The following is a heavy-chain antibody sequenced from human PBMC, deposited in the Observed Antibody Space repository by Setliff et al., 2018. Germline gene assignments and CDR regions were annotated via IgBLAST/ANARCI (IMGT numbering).Heavy chain of an antibody. CDR1: GYTFIDYY. CDR3: AASPGGLGY. CDR2: MNPITGAT. Sequence: ASVKVSCKTSGYTFIDYYLHWVRQAPGQGLEWMGWMNPITGATKYAQKFQARVTMTRDTSITTAYMDLSSLRSDDAAVYYCAASPGGLGYWGQGTLVTVSS. D-gene: IGHD3-10*01. V-gene: IGHV1-2*02. J-gene: IGHJ4*02.